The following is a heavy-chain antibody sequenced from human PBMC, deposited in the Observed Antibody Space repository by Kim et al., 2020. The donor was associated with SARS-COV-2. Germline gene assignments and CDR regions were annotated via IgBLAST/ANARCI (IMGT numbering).Heavy chain of an antibody. CDR1: GFTFSSYA. J-gene: IGHJ6*02. CDR3: VKGRGYYHYYGMDV. V-gene: IGHV3-64D*06. Sequence: GGSLRLSCSASGFTFSSYAMHWVRQAPGKGLEYVSAISGNGGKTYYADSVKGRFTNSRDNSKNTLYLQKSSLRREDTAVYYCVKGRGYYHYYGMDVWGQGTTVTVSS. CDR2: ISGNGGKT.